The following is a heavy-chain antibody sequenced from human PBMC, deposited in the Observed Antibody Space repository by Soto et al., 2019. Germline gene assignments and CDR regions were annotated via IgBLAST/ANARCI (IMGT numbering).Heavy chain of an antibody. Sequence: PGESLKISCKGSGYSFTSYWIGWVRQMPGKGLEWMGIIYPGDSDTRYSPSFQGQVTISADKSISTAYLQWSSLKASDTAMYYCARGVYGSGSYYYYGMDVWGQGTTVTVSS. J-gene: IGHJ6*02. CDR1: GYSFTSYW. CDR3: ARGVYGSGSYYYYGMDV. V-gene: IGHV5-51*01. D-gene: IGHD3-10*01. CDR2: IYPGDSDT.